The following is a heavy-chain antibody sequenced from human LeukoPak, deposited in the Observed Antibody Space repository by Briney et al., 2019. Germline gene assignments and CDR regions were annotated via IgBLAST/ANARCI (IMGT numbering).Heavy chain of an antibody. Sequence: PSETLSLTCTVSGGSISSGGYYWSWIRQHPGKGLEWIGYIYYSGSTNYNPSLKSRVTISVDTSKNQFSLKLSSVTAADTAVYYCARVPPGYYDSSGILDIWGQGTMVTVSS. J-gene: IGHJ3*02. CDR3: ARVPPGYYDSSGILDI. V-gene: IGHV4-61*08. CDR1: GGSISSGGYY. D-gene: IGHD3-22*01. CDR2: IYYSGST.